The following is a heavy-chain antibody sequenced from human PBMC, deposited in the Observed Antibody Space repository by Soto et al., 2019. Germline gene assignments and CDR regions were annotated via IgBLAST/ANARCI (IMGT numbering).Heavy chain of an antibody. V-gene: IGHV1-69*01. J-gene: IGHJ4*02. Sequence: QVQLVQSGAEVKKPGSSVKVSCKASGGTFSSYAISWVRQAPGQGLEWMGGIIPIFGTANYAQKFQGRVTITADESTSTAYMELSSLRSEDTVVYYCASHTQETYGDYADYFDYWGQGTLVTVSS. CDR3: ASHTQETYGDYADYFDY. D-gene: IGHD4-17*01. CDR1: GGTFSSYA. CDR2: IIPIFGTA.